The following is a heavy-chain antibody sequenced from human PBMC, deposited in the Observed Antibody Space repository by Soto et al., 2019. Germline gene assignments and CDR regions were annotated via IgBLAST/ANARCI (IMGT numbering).Heavy chain of an antibody. CDR2: ISSNSAYI. J-gene: IGHJ5*02. Sequence: GGSLRLSCAASGFTFRSFTMSWVRQAPGKGLEWVSTISSNSAYIYYTDALRGRFTISRDNAKNSLHLQMNSLRAEDTAVYYCTRDASRDSSARGWFDPWGPETLVTVSS. D-gene: IGHD6-13*01. CDR3: TRDASRDSSARGWFDP. CDR1: GFTFRSFT. V-gene: IGHV3-21*01.